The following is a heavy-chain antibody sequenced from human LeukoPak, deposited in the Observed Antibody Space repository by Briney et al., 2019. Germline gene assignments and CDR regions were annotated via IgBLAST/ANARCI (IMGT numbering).Heavy chain of an antibody. V-gene: IGHV3-33*06. CDR2: IWYDGSNK. CDR1: GFTFSSYG. CDR3: AKGVAGTPYYYYGMDV. J-gene: IGHJ6*02. Sequence: GRSLRLSCAASGFTFSSYGMHWVRQAPGKGLEWVAVIWYDGSNKYYADSVKGRFTISRDNSKNTLYLQMNSLRAEDTAVYYCAKGVAGTPYYYYGMDVWGQGTTVTVSS. D-gene: IGHD6-19*01.